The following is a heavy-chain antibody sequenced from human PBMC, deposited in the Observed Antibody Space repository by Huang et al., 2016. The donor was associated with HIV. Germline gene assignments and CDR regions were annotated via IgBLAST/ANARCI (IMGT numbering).Heavy chain of an antibody. CDR1: GGTFSSYA. CDR2: IIPNFGTA. CDR3: ARARGYYDSSVSYYFDY. Sequence: QVQLVQSGAEVKKPGSSVTVSCKASGGTFSSYAISWVRQAPGQGLELMGGIIPNFGTANYAQKVQGRVTITADEDTSTAYMELSSLRSEDTAVYYCARARGYYDSSVSYYFDYWGQGTLVTVSS. J-gene: IGHJ4*02. D-gene: IGHD3-22*01. V-gene: IGHV1-69*13.